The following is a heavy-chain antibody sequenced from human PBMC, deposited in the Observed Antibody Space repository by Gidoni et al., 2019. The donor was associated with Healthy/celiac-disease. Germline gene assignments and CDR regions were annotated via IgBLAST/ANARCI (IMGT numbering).Heavy chain of an antibody. J-gene: IGHJ4*02. CDR2: IYPGDSDT. CDR3: ARRQPKTPDPRYRNFDWLLPEFDY. CDR1: GYSFTTYW. D-gene: IGHD3-9*01. Sequence: EVQLVQSGAEVKKPGESRKISCKGSGYSFTTYWIGWVRQMLGKGLEWMGIIYPGDSDTRYSPSFQGQVTISADKSISTAYLQWSSLKASDTAMYYCARRQPKTPDPRYRNFDWLLPEFDYWGQGTLVTVSS. V-gene: IGHV5-51*03.